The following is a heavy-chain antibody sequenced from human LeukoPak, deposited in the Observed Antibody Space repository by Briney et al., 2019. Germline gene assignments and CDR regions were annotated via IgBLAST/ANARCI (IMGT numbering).Heavy chain of an antibody. J-gene: IGHJ6*03. CDR3: ARVAYYYYYMDV. V-gene: IGHV4-38-2*02. CDR1: GYSISSGYY. Sequence: SETLSLTCTVSGYSISSGYYWGWIRQPPGKGLEWIGSIYHSGSTYYNPSLKSRVTISVDTSKNQFSPKLSSVTAADTAVYYCARVAYYYYYMDVWGKGTTVTVSS. CDR2: IYHSGST.